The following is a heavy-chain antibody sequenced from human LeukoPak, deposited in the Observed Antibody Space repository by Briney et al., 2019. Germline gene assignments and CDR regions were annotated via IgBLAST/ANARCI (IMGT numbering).Heavy chain of an antibody. V-gene: IGHV4-59*01. J-gene: IGHJ4*02. CDR3: ARAILTGSLVDY. D-gene: IGHD3-9*01. CDR1: GGSISSYY. CDR2: IYYSGST. Sequence: SETLSLTCTVSGGSISSYYWSWIRQPPGKGLEWIGYIYYSGSTNYNPSLKSRVTISVDTSKNQFSLKLSPVTAADTAVYYCARAILTGSLVDYWGQGTLVTVSS.